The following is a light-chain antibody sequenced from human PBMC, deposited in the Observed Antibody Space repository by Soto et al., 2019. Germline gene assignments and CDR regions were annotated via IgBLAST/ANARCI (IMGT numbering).Light chain of an antibody. CDR2: AAS. J-gene: IGKJ5*01. Sequence: EIVLTQSPATLSVSPGERATLSCRASQSVGSDLAWYQQKPGQAPRLVIYAASTRATGISDRFSGSGSGTDFTLVISRLDPDDFAVYYCQHNGRSFGQRSRLEI. CDR3: QHNGRS. V-gene: IGKV3-20*01. CDR1: QSVGSD.